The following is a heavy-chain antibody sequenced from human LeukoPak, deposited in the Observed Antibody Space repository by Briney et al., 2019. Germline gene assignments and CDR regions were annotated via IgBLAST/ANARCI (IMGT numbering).Heavy chain of an antibody. V-gene: IGHV4-61*08. CDR3: ARDPSRIASSTY. CDR2: IYYSGST. Sequence: SETLSLTCTVSGGSISSGGYYWSWIRQPPGKGLEWIGYIYYSGSTNYNPSLKSRVTISVDTSKNQFSLKLSSVTAADTAVYYCARDPSRIASSTYWGQGILVTVSS. J-gene: IGHJ4*02. D-gene: IGHD2-2*01. CDR1: GGSISSGGYY.